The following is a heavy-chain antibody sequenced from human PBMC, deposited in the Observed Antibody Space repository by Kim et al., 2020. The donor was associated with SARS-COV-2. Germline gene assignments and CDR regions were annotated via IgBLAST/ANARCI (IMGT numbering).Heavy chain of an antibody. CDR1: GFSFSGYW. D-gene: IGHD3-22*01. J-gene: IGHJ4*01. CDR3: ARKLYYYENIKGWLDC. V-gene: IGHV3-7*01. Sequence: GGSLRLSCAASGFSFSGYWMSWVRQVSGKGLEWVATINQDGSEKDYVDSVKGRFSISRDNAKSSLYLQMDSLRGEDTAVYYCARKLYYYENIKGWLDCWGQGTLVTVSS. CDR2: INQDGSEK.